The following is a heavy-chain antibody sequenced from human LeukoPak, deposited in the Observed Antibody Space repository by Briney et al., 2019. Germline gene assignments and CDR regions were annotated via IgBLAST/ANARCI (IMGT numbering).Heavy chain of an antibody. Sequence: GGSLRLSCAASRFTFNSYAMSWVRQAPGKGLEWVSVIGGSNGITFYVGSVKGRFTISRDNSKNTLYLQMNSLRAEDTAVYYCAKGDYGSGSPIDYWGQGTLVTVSS. D-gene: IGHD3-10*01. V-gene: IGHV3-23*01. J-gene: IGHJ4*02. CDR3: AKGDYGSGSPIDY. CDR1: RFTFNSYA. CDR2: IGGSNGIT.